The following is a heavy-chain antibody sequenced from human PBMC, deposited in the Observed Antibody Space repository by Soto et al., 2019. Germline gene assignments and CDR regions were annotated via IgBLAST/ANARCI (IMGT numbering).Heavy chain of an antibody. CDR2: IYYSGST. Sequence: QVQLQESGPGLVKPSQTLSLTCTVSGGSISSGGYYWSWIRQHPGKGLEWIGSIYYSGSTYYNPSLKSRVTIAVDKSKNQFSLKLSSVTAADTAVYYCARGSLYYDYVWGSFLNAFDLWGQGTMVTVSS. CDR3: ARGSLYYDYVWGSFLNAFDL. D-gene: IGHD3-16*01. V-gene: IGHV4-31*03. CDR1: GGSISSGGYY. J-gene: IGHJ3*01.